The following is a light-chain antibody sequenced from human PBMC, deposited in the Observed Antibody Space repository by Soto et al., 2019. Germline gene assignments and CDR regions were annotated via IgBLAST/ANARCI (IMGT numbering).Light chain of an antibody. Sequence: QAVLTQPPSASGTPGQRVTISCSGSSSNIGSNYVYWYQHVPGTAPKLLVNRNNERPSGVPDRFSGSKSGTSASLAIVEIRSDDEADYYCAAWDDSLSGYVFGTGTKLTVL. J-gene: IGLJ1*01. CDR1: SSNIGSNY. V-gene: IGLV1-47*01. CDR3: AAWDDSLSGYV. CDR2: RNN.